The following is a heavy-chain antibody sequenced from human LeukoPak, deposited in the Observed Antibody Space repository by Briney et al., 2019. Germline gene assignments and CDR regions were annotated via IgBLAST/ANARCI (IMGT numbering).Heavy chain of an antibody. CDR1: GFTFSSCA. D-gene: IGHD2-2*01. CDR2: ISDSGAYT. CDR3: AKEERPIVVIAAAIIDY. J-gene: IGHJ4*02. Sequence: GGTLRLSCAASGFTFSSCAMSWVRQAPGKGLEWVSAISDSGAYTYYADSVKGRFTISRDNSKNTLYLQMNSLRAEDTAVYYCAKEERPIVVIAAAIIDYWGQGTLVTVSS. V-gene: IGHV3-23*01.